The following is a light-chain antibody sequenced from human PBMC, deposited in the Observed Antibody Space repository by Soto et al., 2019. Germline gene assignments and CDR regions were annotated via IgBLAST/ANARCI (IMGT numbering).Light chain of an antibody. CDR1: SSNIGSKA. CDR2: SNN. Sequence: QSVLTQAPSVSASPGQSITISCSGGSSNIGSKAVNWFQKFPGSAPTLLIFSNNQRPSGVPDRFSGSKSGTSASLAISGLKSEDEAEYYCAAWDDSLNAVVFGGGTKLTVL. J-gene: IGLJ2*01. V-gene: IGLV1-44*01. CDR3: AAWDDSLNAVV.